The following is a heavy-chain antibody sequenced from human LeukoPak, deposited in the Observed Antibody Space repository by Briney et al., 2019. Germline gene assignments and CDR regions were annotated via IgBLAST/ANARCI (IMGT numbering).Heavy chain of an antibody. V-gene: IGHV4-39*07. CDR3: ARDLRITMIVEDY. J-gene: IGHJ4*02. D-gene: IGHD3-22*01. CDR1: GGSISSSSYY. Sequence: PSETLSLTCTVSGGSISSSSYYWGWIRQPPGKGLEWIGSIYYSGSTYYNPSLKSRVTISVDTSKNQFSLKLSSVTAADTAVYYCARDLRITMIVEDYWGQGTLVTVSS. CDR2: IYYSGST.